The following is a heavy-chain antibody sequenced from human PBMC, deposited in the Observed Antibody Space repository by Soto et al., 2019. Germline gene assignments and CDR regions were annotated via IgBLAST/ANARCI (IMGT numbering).Heavy chain of an antibody. CDR2: IYYTGST. CDR1: GGSVSSGNYY. CDR3: ASYSSGWYDVSF. D-gene: IGHD6-19*01. J-gene: IGHJ4*02. Sequence: QVRLQESGPGLVKPSETLSLTCTVSGGSVSSGNYYWSWIRQPPGKRLEWIGYIYYTGSTNYNPSLQSRVTISVDTSKNQFSLKLSSVTAADTAVYYCASYSSGWYDVSFWGQGTLVTVSS. V-gene: IGHV4-61*01.